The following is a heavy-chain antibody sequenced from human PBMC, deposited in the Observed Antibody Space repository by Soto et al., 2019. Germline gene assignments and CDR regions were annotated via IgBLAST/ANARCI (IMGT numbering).Heavy chain of an antibody. V-gene: IGHV4-59*01. CDR1: GGSISSYY. J-gene: IGHJ1*01. D-gene: IGHD3-22*01. Sequence: QVQLQESGPGLVKPSETLSLTCTVSGGSISSYYWSWIRQPPGKGLEWIGYIYYSGSTNYNPSLKSRVTISVDMSKNQFSLKLSSVTAADTAVYYCARTGMKDYYDSSGYYQPFQHWGQGTLVTVSS. CDR3: ARTGMKDYYDSSGYYQPFQH. CDR2: IYYSGST.